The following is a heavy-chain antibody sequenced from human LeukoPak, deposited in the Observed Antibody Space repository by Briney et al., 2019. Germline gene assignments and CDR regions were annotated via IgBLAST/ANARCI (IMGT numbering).Heavy chain of an antibody. Sequence: GGSLRLSCAASGFTFSSNSMNWVRQAPGKGLEWVSSISTSSSYIYYADSLKGRFTISRDNAKNSLYLQMNTLRPEDTALYYCAKGTQRGNSGWGYFFDQWGQGTLVTVSS. CDR2: ISTSSSYI. CDR3: AKGTQRGNSGWGYFFDQ. J-gene: IGHJ4*02. V-gene: IGHV3-21*04. D-gene: IGHD6-19*01. CDR1: GFTFSSNS.